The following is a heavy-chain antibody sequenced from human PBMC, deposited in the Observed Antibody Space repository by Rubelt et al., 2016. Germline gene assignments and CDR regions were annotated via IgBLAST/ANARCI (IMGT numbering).Heavy chain of an antibody. Sequence: VQLVESGGGVVQPGRSLRLSCAASGFTFSSYAMHWVRQAPGKGLEWVANIKQDGSENYSVDSVKGRFTISRDNAKNSVYLEMSSLRAEETAVYYCARRRTGGVYFDSWGQGTLVTVSS. CDR1: GFTFSSYA. V-gene: IGHV3-7*01. J-gene: IGHJ4*02. CDR3: ARRRTGGVYFDS. D-gene: IGHD1-14*01. CDR2: IKQDGSEN.